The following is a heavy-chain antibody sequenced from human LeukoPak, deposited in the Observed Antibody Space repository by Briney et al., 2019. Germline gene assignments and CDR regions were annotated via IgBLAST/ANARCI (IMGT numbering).Heavy chain of an antibody. CDR1: GGTFSSYA. Sequence: SVKVSCKASGGTFSSYAISWVRQAPGQGLEWMGGIIPIFGTANYAQKFQGRVSMTTDTSTSTAYMDLRSLRSDDTAVYYCARDLRYSSGWSASGMDVWGKGPRSPSP. D-gene: IGHD6-19*01. CDR2: IIPIFGTA. V-gene: IGHV1-69*05. CDR3: ARDLRYSSGWSASGMDV. J-gene: IGHJ6*03.